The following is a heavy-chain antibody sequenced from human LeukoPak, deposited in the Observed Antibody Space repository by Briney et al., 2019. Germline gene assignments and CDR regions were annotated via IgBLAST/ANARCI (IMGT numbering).Heavy chain of an antibody. V-gene: IGHV3-30*03. Sequence: PGGSLRLSCAASGFNFGAYGMHWVRQAPGKGLEWLAVTSYDGGNTYYADSVSGRFTISRDNSKNTLYLQMNSLRAEDTAVYYCVRDWAYSGSFPCWGQGTLVTVSS. CDR2: TSYDGGNT. D-gene: IGHD1-26*01. J-gene: IGHJ4*02. CDR3: VRDWAYSGSFPC. CDR1: GFNFGAYG.